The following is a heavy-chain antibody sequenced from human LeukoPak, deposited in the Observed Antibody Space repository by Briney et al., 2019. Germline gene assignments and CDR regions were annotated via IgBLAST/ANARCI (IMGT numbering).Heavy chain of an antibody. CDR2: IYYSGST. Sequence: PSETLSLTCTVSGGSISSGGYCWSWIRQHPGKGLEWIGYIYYSGSTYYNPSLKSRVSISVDTSKNQLSLTLTSVTAADTAVYYCARGHRTSSAYHCNAMDVWGQGTTVTVSS. CDR3: ARGHRTSSAYHCNAMDV. CDR1: GGSISSGGYC. J-gene: IGHJ6*02. V-gene: IGHV4-31*03. D-gene: IGHD2-8*01.